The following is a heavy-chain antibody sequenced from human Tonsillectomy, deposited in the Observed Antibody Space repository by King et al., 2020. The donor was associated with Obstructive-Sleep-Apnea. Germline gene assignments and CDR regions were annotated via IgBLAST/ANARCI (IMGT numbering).Heavy chain of an antibody. CDR1: GGPISGGDYY. V-gene: IGHV4-30-4*01. CDR3: ARDIDRYSFGYFGY. Sequence: QLQESGPGLVKPSQTLSLTCTVSGGPISGGDYYGSWIRQPPGRGLEWIGYIYYSGSTYYNPSLKSRVIISVDTSKNQFSLTLTSVTAADTAMYYCARDIDRYSFGYFGYWGQGTLVTVSS. CDR2: IYYSGST. D-gene: IGHD5-18*01. J-gene: IGHJ4*02.